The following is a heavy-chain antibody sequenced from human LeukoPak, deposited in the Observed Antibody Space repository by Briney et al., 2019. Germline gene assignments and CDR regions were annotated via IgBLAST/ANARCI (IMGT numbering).Heavy chain of an antibody. CDR1: GGSISSYY. D-gene: IGHD2-15*01. CDR3: ARDGCSGGSCYSYYYYGMDV. V-gene: IGHV4-59*12. CDR2: IYYSGST. J-gene: IGHJ6*02. Sequence: SETLSLTCTVSGGSISSYYWSWIRQPPGKGLEWIGYIYYSGSTNYNPSLKSRVTISVDTSKNQFSLKLSSVTAADTAVYYCARDGCSGGSCYSYYYYGMDVWGQGTTVTVPS.